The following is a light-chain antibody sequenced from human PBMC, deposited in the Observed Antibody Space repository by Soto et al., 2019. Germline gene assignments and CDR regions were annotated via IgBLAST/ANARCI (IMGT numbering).Light chain of an antibody. CDR1: SSDIGGYNY. Sequence: QSALTQPASVSGSPGQSITISCTGTSSDIGGYNYISWYQQLPGKAPKFIIYDVRNRPSGVSNRFSGSRSGNTASLTISGLQAEDEADYYCSSYTSSSPVIFGGGTKLTVL. CDR2: DVR. CDR3: SSYTSSSPVI. V-gene: IGLV2-14*01. J-gene: IGLJ2*01.